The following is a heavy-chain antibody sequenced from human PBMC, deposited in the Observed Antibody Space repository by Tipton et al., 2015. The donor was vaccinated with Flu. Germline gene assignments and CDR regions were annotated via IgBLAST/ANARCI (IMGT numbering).Heavy chain of an antibody. CDR2: INTSGST. CDR1: GGSISNNY. D-gene: IGHD3-10*02. CDR3: ARLSYYDVDLKNFYFDY. Sequence: TLSLTCTVSGGSISNNYWTWIRQPAGKGLEWIGRINTSGSTNYNPSLKSRVTISVDTSKSQFSLMLKSVTAADTAVYYCARLSYYDVDLKNFYFDYWGQGALVTVSS. J-gene: IGHJ4*02. V-gene: IGHV4-4*07.